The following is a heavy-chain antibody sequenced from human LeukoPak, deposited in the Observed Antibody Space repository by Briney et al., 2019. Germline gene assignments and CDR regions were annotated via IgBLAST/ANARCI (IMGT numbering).Heavy chain of an antibody. J-gene: IGHJ6*02. Sequence: ASVKVSCKASGYTFTGYYMHWVRQAPGQGLEWMGWINPNSGGTNYAQKFQGWVTMTTDTSTSTAYMELRSLRSDDTAVYYCARDLDYSNYYYYGMDVWGQGTTVTVSS. CDR2: INPNSGGT. D-gene: IGHD4-11*01. CDR1: GYTFTGYY. CDR3: ARDLDYSNYYYYGMDV. V-gene: IGHV1-2*04.